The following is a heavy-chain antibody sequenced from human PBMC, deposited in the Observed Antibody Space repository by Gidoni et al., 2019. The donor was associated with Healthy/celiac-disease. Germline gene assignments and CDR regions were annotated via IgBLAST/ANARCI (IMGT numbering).Heavy chain of an antibody. D-gene: IGHD2-2*01. CDR2: ISYDGSTT. V-gene: IGHV3-30*18. CDR1: GFTFSSYG. J-gene: IGHJ4*02. CDR3: AKTSVPPDY. Sequence: QVQLVESGGGGVQPGRSLRLSCAASGFTFSSYGMHWVRQAPGKGLEWVAVISYDGSTTSYADSVKGRFTISRDNSKNTLYLQMNSLRAEDTAVYYCAKTSVPPDYWGQGTLVTVSS.